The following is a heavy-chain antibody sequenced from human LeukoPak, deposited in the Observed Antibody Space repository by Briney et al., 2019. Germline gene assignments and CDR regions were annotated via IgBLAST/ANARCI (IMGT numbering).Heavy chain of an antibody. J-gene: IGHJ2*01. D-gene: IGHD7-27*01. CDR1: GYTFIDYY. Sequence: ASVKFSCKTSGYTFIDYYMHWVRQAPGQGLEWMGWINPNSGGTNYAQKFQGRVTMTRDTSISTAYMELSRLRSDDTAVYYCARAANWGFLDLWGRGTLVTVSS. CDR3: ARAANWGFLDL. CDR2: INPNSGGT. V-gene: IGHV1-2*02.